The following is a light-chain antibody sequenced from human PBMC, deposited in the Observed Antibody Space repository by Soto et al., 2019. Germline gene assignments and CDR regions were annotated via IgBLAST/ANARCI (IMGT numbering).Light chain of an antibody. J-gene: IGLJ1*01. CDR3: SSYTSSSTYV. Sequence: QSALTQPASVSGSPGQSITISCTGTSSDVGGYNYVSWYQQHPGKAPKLMIYEVSNRPSGVSNRFSGSKSGNTASLTISGLQAEDEADYYCSSYTSSSTYVFGTGKKVIVL. CDR2: EVS. V-gene: IGLV2-14*01. CDR1: SSDVGGYNY.